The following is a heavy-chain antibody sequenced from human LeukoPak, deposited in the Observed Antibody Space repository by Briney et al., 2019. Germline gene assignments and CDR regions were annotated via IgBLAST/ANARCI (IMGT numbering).Heavy chain of an antibody. CDR3: ARHEYSGSYYGLSWFDP. CDR1: GGSISSYY. CDR2: IYYSGST. V-gene: IGHV4-59*08. Sequence: SETLSLTCTVSGGSISSYYWSWLRQPPGKGLEWIGSIYYSGSTYYNPSLTSRVTISVDTSKNHFSLKLSSVTAADTAVYYCARHEYSGSYYGLSWFDPWGQGTLVTVSS. J-gene: IGHJ5*02. D-gene: IGHD1-26*01.